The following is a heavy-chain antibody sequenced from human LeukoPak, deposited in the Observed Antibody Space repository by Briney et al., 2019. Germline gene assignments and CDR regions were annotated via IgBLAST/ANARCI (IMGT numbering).Heavy chain of an antibody. V-gene: IGHV3-21*01. CDR3: ARDPRGMATISIDY. CDR2: ISSSSSYI. D-gene: IGHD5-24*01. CDR1: GFTFSSYS. Sequence: GGSLRLSCAASGFTFSSYSMNWVRQAPGKGLEWVSSISSSSSYIYYADSVKGRFTISRDNAKNSLYLQMNSLRAEDTAVYYCARDPRGMATISIDYWGQGTLVTVSS. J-gene: IGHJ4*02.